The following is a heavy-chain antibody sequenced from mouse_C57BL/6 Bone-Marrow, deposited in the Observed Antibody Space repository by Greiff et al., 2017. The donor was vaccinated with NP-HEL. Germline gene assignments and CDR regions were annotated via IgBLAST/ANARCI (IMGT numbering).Heavy chain of an antibody. D-gene: IGHD2-12*01. Sequence: EVNLVESEGGLVQPGSSLKLSCTASGFTFSDYYMSWVRQAPEKSLEWVANINYDGSSTYYLDSLKSRFIISSDNAKNILYLQMSSLKSEDTATYYCARGFWGFGVLLDYWGHGTTLTVAS. J-gene: IGHJ2*01. CDR1: GFTFSDYY. CDR3: ARGFWGFGVLLDY. CDR2: INYDGSST. V-gene: IGHV5-16*01.